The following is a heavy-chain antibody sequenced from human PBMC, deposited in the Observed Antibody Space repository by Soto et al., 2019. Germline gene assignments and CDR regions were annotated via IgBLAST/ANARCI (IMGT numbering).Heavy chain of an antibody. J-gene: IGHJ4*02. CDR1: GFTFSDYS. CDR2: VSRGSRYI. Sequence: PGGSLRLSCAASGFTFSDYSMNWVRRAPGKGLEWVSSVSRGSRYIYYASAVKGRFTISRDDAKNSLYLQMNSLRAEDTALYYCARDLGRRDSPEAWGQGTLVTVSS. D-gene: IGHD2-21*01. V-gene: IGHV3-21*01. CDR3: ARDLGRRDSPEA.